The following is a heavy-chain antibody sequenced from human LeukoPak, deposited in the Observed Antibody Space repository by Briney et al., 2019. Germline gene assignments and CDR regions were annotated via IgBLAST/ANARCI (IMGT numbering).Heavy chain of an antibody. D-gene: IGHD3-10*01. CDR2: FDPEDGET. CDR1: GYTLTELS. CDR3: ASIPFPARITMVRGYDP. V-gene: IGHV1-24*01. J-gene: IGHJ5*02. Sequence: ASVKVSCKVSGYTLTELSMHWVRQAPGKGLEWMGGFDPEDGETIYAQKFQGRVTMTEDTSTDTAYMELSSLRSEDTAVYYCASIPFPARITMVRGYDPWGQGTLVTVSS.